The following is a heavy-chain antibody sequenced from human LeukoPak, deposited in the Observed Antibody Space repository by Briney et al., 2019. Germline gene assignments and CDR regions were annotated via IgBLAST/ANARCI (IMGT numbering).Heavy chain of an antibody. CDR1: GFSFSNYG. D-gene: IGHD4-17*01. V-gene: IGHV3-30*18. J-gene: IGHJ4*02. CDR2: ISYHTSDK. Sequence: GSLRLSCAASGFSFSNYGMHWFRRAPGKGLEWVASISYHTSDKFYADSVKGRFTISRDNSLDTLYLQMNSLRAEDTAIYYCAKPTTVTTSYYFDYWGQGTLVTVSS. CDR3: AKPTTVTTSYYFDY.